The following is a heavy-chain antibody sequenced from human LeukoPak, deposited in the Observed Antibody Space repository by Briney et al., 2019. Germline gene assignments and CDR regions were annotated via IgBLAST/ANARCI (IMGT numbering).Heavy chain of an antibody. V-gene: IGHV4-59*01. CDR1: GDTIINYY. D-gene: IGHD6-25*01. CDR2: IHYSGST. J-gene: IGHJ2*01. CDR3: ARDAAGSGGAWYFDL. Sequence: SDTLSLTCTVSGDTIINYYWRWIRQPPGKGLEWIGYIHYSGSTNQNSSLKSRATISVDTSKNQFSLKLTSVTAADTAVYYCARDAAGSGGAWYFDLWGRGTLVSVSS.